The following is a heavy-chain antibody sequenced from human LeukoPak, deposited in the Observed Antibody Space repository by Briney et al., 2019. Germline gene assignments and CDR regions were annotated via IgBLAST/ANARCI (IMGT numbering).Heavy chain of an antibody. CDR1: GFTFSGSA. Sequence: PGGSLKLSCAASGFTFSGSAMHWVRQASGKGLEWVGRIRSKANSYATAYAASVKGRLTISRDDSKNTAYLQMNSLKTEDTAVYYCTINYYDSSGYYYLEYWGQGTLVTVSS. J-gene: IGHJ4*02. CDR3: TINYYDSSGYYYLEY. D-gene: IGHD3-22*01. V-gene: IGHV3-73*01. CDR2: IRSKANSYAT.